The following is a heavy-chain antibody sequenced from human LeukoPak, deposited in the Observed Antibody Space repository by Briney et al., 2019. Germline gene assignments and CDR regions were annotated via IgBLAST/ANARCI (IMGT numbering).Heavy chain of an antibody. CDR1: GYTFTSYD. CDR2: IIPIFGTA. V-gene: IGHV1-69*13. D-gene: IGHD2-15*01. J-gene: IGHJ4*02. CDR3: ARGEGAEVVVAATFDY. Sequence: SVKVSCKASGYTFTSYDISWVRQAPGQGLEWMGGIIPIFGTANYAQKFQGRVTITADESTSTAYMELSSLRSEDTAVYYCARGEGAEVVVAATFDYWGQGTLVTVSS.